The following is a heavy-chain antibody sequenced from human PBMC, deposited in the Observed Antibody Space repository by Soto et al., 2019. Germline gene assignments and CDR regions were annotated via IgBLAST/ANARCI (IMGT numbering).Heavy chain of an antibody. CDR1: GFTFSAYW. Sequence: EVHLVESGGDLVQPGGSLRLSCAASGFTFSAYWMQWVRQAPGKGLEWVAIIKQVGSEKYYVDSVTGRFTISRDNAKNSLYLQMSSLRAEDTAMYYCVGSRGWLFDYWGQGTLVTVSS. J-gene: IGHJ4*02. CDR2: IKQVGSEK. V-gene: IGHV3-7*05. CDR3: VGSRGWLFDY. D-gene: IGHD6-19*01.